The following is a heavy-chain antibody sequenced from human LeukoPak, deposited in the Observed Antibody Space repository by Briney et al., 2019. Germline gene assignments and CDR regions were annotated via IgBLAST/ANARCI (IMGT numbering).Heavy chain of an antibody. V-gene: IGHV6-1*01. CDR1: GDSVSSNSAA. Sequence: SQTLSLTCAISGDSVSSNSAAWNWIRQSPSRGLEWLGRTYYRSKWYNEYAVSVKSPTTINPDTSKNQISLQLNSVTPEDTAVYYCARGPSGTGAFDIWGQGTMVTVSS. D-gene: IGHD6-13*01. CDR3: ARGPSGTGAFDI. J-gene: IGHJ3*02. CDR2: TYYRSKWYN.